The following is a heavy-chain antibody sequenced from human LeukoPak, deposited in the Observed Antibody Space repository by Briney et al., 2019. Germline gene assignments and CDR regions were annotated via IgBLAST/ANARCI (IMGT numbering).Heavy chain of an antibody. CDR2: IYSGGST. Sequence: GGSLRLSCAASGFTVSSNYTSWVRQAPGKGLEWVSVIYSGGSTYYADSVKGRFTISRDNSKNTLYLQMNSLRAEDTAVYYCARDQTYYVSSGYYYVTYLQHWGQGILVTVSS. CDR1: GFTVSSNY. V-gene: IGHV3-66*01. J-gene: IGHJ1*01. D-gene: IGHD3-22*01. CDR3: ARDQTYYVSSGYYYVTYLQH.